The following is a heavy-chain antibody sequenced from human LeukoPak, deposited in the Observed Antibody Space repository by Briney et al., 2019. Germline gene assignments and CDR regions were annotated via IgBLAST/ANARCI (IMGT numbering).Heavy chain of an antibody. V-gene: IGHV1-2*02. CDR1: GYTFTGYY. CDR2: INPNSGGT. CDR3: ARATMVRGVIPYYYYYMDV. Sequence: ASVKVSCKASGYTFTGYYMHWVRQAPGQGLEWMGWINPNSGGTNYAQKFQGRVTMTRDTSISTAYMELSRLRSDDTAVYYCARATMVRGVIPYYYYYMDVWGKGTTVTASS. D-gene: IGHD3-10*01. J-gene: IGHJ6*03.